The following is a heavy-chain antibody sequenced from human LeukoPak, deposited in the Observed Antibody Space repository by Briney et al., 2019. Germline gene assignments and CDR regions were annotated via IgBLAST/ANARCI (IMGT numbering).Heavy chain of an antibody. Sequence: SETLSLTCTVSGGSISSYYWSWIRQPAGKGLEWIGRIYTSGSTNYNPSLKSRVTMSVDTSKNQFSLKLSSVTAADTAVYYCATYYYDSSGYYDKYYFDYWGQGTLVTVSS. CDR2: IYTSGST. J-gene: IGHJ4*02. CDR3: ATYYYDSSGYYDKYYFDY. D-gene: IGHD3-22*01. V-gene: IGHV4-4*07. CDR1: GGSISSYY.